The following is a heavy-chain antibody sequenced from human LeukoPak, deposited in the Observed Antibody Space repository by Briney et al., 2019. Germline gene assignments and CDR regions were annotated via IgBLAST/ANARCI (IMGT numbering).Heavy chain of an antibody. J-gene: IGHJ4*02. V-gene: IGHV4-39*07. CDR3: ASSAQWLVLC. Sequence: SETLSLTYTVSGGSISSSSYYWGWIRQPPGKGLEWIGSIYYSGSTYYNPSLKSRVTISVDTSKNQFSLKLSSVTAADTAVYYCASSAQWLVLCWGQGTLVTVSS. CDR1: GGSISSSSYY. D-gene: IGHD6-19*01. CDR2: IYYSGST.